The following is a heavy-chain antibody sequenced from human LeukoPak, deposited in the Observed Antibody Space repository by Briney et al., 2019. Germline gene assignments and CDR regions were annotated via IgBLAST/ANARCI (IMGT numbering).Heavy chain of an antibody. Sequence: PGGSLRLSCAASGFTFSSYWMSWVRQAPGKGLEWVANIKQDGSEKYYVDSVKGRFTISRDNAKNSLYLQMNSLRAEDTAVYYCAREILRYFDWGRLRRSAFDIWGQGTMVTVSS. J-gene: IGHJ3*02. D-gene: IGHD3-9*01. CDR3: AREILRYFDWGRLRRSAFDI. V-gene: IGHV3-7*01. CDR1: GFTFSSYW. CDR2: IKQDGSEK.